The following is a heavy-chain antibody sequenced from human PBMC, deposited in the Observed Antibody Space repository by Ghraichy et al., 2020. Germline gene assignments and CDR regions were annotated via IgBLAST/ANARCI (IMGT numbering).Heavy chain of an antibody. CDR1: GFTFSSYG. D-gene: IGHD6-6*01. CDR2: ISYDGSNK. CDR3: AKDVRRFEYSSLYYYYYGMDV. V-gene: IGHV3-30*18. Sequence: GESLRLSCAASGFTFSSYGMHWVRQAPGKGLEWVAVISYDGSNKYYADSVKGRFTISRDNSKNTLYLQMNSLRAEDTAVYYCAKDVRRFEYSSLYYYYYGMDVWGQGTTVTVSS. J-gene: IGHJ6*02.